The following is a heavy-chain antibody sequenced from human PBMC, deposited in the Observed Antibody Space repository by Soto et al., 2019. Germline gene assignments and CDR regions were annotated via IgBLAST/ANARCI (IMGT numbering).Heavy chain of an antibody. Sequence: GASVKLSCKASGGTFSSNAISWVRQAPGQGLEWMGGIIPIFGTANYAQKFQGRVTITADESTSTAYMELSSLRSEDTAVYYCAREFGYGNFDYWGQGTLVTVSS. V-gene: IGHV1-69*13. D-gene: IGHD5-12*01. CDR3: AREFGYGNFDY. J-gene: IGHJ4*02. CDR1: GGTFSSNA. CDR2: IIPIFGTA.